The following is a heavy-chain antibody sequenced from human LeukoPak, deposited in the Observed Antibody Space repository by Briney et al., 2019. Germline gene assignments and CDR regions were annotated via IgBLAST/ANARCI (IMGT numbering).Heavy chain of an antibody. CDR1: GGSFSGYY. D-gene: IGHD6-19*01. J-gene: IGHJ5*02. Sequence: PETLSLTCAVYGGSFSGYYWSWIRQPPGKGLEWIGEINHSGSTNYNPSLKSRVTISVDTSKNQFSLKLSSVTAADTAVYYCARISSGWQGRWFDPWGQGTLVTVSS. CDR2: INHSGST. V-gene: IGHV4-34*01. CDR3: ARISSGWQGRWFDP.